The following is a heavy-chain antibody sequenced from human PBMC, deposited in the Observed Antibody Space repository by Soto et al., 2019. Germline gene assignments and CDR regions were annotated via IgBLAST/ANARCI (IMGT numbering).Heavy chain of an antibody. CDR3: ARDQVGATGDY. Sequence: GASVKVSCKASGYTFTSYGLSWVRQAPGQGLEWMGWISAYNGNRNYAQKVQGRVTMTTDTSTNTAYVELRSLSSDDTAVYYCARDQVGATGDYWGQGTLVTVSS. V-gene: IGHV1-18*01. CDR1: GYTFTSYG. D-gene: IGHD1-26*01. J-gene: IGHJ4*02. CDR2: ISAYNGNR.